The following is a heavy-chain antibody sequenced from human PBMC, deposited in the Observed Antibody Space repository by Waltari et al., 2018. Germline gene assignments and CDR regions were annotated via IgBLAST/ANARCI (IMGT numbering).Heavy chain of an antibody. CDR1: GGSFSGYY. CDR2: INHSGSN. Sequence: QVQLQQWGAGLLKPSETLSLTCAVYGGSFSGYYWSWIRQPPGKGLEWIGEINHSGSNNDNPSLKSRVTISVDTSKNQFSLKLSSVTAADTAVYYCARADPRGYCTGGVCYGYWGQGTMVTVSS. V-gene: IGHV4-34*01. CDR3: ARADPRGYCTGGVCYGY. D-gene: IGHD2-8*02. J-gene: IGHJ3*01.